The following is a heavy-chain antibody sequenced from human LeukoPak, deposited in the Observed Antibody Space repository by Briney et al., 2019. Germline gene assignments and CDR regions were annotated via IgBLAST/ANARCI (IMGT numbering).Heavy chain of an antibody. CDR3: AKEYYYGSGSYYRFFDY. CDR2: ISYDGSNK. J-gene: IGHJ4*02. Sequence: GRSLRLSCAASGFTFSSYGMHWVRQAPGKGLEWVAVISYDGSNKYYADSVKGRFTISRDNSKNTLYLQMNSLRAEDTAVYYCAKEYYYGSGSYYRFFDYWGQGTLVTVSS. D-gene: IGHD3-10*01. CDR1: GFTFSSYG. V-gene: IGHV3-30*18.